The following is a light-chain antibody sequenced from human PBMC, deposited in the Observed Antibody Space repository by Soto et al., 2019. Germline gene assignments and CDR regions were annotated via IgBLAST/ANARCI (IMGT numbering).Light chain of an antibody. CDR1: QGISSY. CDR2: AAS. Sequence: IQLTQSPSSLSASVGDRVTITCRASQGISSYLAWYQQKPGKAPKLLIYAASTLQSGVPSRFSGSGSGTDFTLTISSLQPEDFATYYCLQKYFYPFTFGPGTKVDIK. V-gene: IGKV1-9*01. J-gene: IGKJ3*01. CDR3: LQKYFYPFT.